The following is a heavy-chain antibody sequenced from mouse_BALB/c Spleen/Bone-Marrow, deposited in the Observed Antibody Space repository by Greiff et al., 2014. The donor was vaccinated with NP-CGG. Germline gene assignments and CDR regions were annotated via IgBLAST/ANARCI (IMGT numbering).Heavy chain of an antibody. CDR3: VREEGFAY. CDR1: GFSLTSYD. CDR2: IWTGGGT. Sequence: VKLMESGPGLVAPSQSLSITCTVSGFSLTSYDISWIRQPPGKGLEWLGVIWTGGGTNYNSAFMSRLSISEDNSKSQVFLKMNSLQTDDTAIYYCVREEGFAYWGQGTLVTVSA. J-gene: IGHJ3*01. V-gene: IGHV2-9-2*01.